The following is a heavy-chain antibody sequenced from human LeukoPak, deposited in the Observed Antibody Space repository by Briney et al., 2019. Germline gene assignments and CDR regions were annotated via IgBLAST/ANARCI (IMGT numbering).Heavy chain of an antibody. D-gene: IGHD2-2*01. Sequence: GGSLRPSCAASGFTFSSYWMSWVRQAPGKGLEWVGNIKQDGSEKYYVDSVKGRFTISRDNAKNSLYLQMNSLRAEDSAVYYCARVSAYFDYWGQGALVTVSS. CDR1: GFTFSSYW. V-gene: IGHV3-7*04. J-gene: IGHJ4*02. CDR2: IKQDGSEK. CDR3: ARVSAYFDY.